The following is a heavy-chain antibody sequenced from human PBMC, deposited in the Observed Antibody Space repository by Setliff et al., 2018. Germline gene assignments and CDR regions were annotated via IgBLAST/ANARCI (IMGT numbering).Heavy chain of an antibody. J-gene: IGHJ6*03. CDR1: GYSISSDYY. D-gene: IGHD3-16*01. CDR2: INHSGST. CDR3: ARAYSYYYYYMDV. Sequence: SETLSLTCAVSGYSISSDYYWGWIRQPPGKGLEWIGEINHSGSTNYNPSLKSRVTISVDTSKNQFSLKLSSVTAADTAVYYCARAYSYYYYYMDVWGKGTTVTVSS. V-gene: IGHV4-38-2*01.